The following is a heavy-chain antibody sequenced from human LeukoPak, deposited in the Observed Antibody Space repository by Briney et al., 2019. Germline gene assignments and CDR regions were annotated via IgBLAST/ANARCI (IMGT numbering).Heavy chain of an antibody. CDR2: IYHSGST. Sequence: PSETLSLTCAVSGGSISSSNWWSWVRQPPGKGLEWIGEIYHSGSTNYNPSLKSRVTISVDKSKNQFSLKLSSVTAADTAVYYCARSRRLVGVTDYYYYMDVWGKGTTVTVSS. CDR1: GGSISSSNW. J-gene: IGHJ6*03. V-gene: IGHV4-4*02. CDR3: ARSRRLVGVTDYYYYMDV. D-gene: IGHD1-26*01.